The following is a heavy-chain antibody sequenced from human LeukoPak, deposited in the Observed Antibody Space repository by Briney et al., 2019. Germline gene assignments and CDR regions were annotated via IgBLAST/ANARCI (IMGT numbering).Heavy chain of an antibody. CDR1: GFTFDDYT. V-gene: IGHV3-43*01. D-gene: IGHD3-22*01. Sequence: QPGGSLRLSCAASGFTFDDYTMHWVRQAPGKGLEWVSLISWDGGSSYYADSVKGRFTISRDNSKNSLYLQMNSLRTEDTALYYCAKDISPRDYDSSGYSVDYWGQGTLVTVSS. J-gene: IGHJ4*02. CDR3: AKDISPRDYDSSGYSVDY. CDR2: ISWDGGSS.